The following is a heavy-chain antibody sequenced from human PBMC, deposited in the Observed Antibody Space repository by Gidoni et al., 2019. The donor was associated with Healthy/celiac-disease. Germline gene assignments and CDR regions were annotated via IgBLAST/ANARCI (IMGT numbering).Heavy chain of an antibody. CDR3: ARGLGLLNWFDP. CDR1: GFTFSSYD. D-gene: IGHD1-26*01. CDR2: IGTAGDT. V-gene: IGHV3-13*01. Sequence: EVQLVESGGGLVQPGGSLRLSCAASGFTFSSYDMHWARQATGKGLEWVSAIGTAGDTYYPGSVKGRFTISRENAKNSLYLQMNSLRAGDTAVYYCARGLGLLNWFDPWGQGTLVTVSS. J-gene: IGHJ5*02.